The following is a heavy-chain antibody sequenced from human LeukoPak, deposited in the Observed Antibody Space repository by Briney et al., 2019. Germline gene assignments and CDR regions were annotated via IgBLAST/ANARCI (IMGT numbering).Heavy chain of an antibody. CDR2: ISGSGVYT. CDR1: GFTFDSYG. J-gene: IGHJ4*02. CDR3: ARRAGAYSHPYDY. D-gene: IGHD4/OR15-4a*01. V-gene: IGHV3-23*01. Sequence: GGSLRLSCAASGFTFDSYGMNWVRQAPGKGLEWVSGISGSGVYTYYADSVKGRFTISRDNSKNTLYLVMNSLIVDDTDVYYCARRAGAYSHPYDYWGQGTLVTVSS.